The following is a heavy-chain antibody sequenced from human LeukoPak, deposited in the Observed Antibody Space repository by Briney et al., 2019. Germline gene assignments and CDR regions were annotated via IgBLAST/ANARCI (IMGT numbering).Heavy chain of an antibody. D-gene: IGHD3-22*01. J-gene: IGHJ3*02. CDR3: ARDQSYYDSSGYYYHDAFDI. CDR1: GFTFSSYS. Sequence: GGSLRLSCAASGFTFSSYSMNWVRQAPGKGLEWVSSISSSSSYIYYADSVKGRFTISRDNAKNSLYLRMNSLRAEDTAVYYCARDQSYYDSSGYYYHDAFDIWGQGTMVTVSS. V-gene: IGHV3-21*01. CDR2: ISSSSSYI.